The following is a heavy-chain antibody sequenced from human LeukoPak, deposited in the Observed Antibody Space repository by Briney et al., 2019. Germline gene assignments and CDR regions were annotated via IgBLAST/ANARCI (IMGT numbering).Heavy chain of an antibody. CDR3: ARARGGETYPSFDS. CDR1: GFTFSSYA. V-gene: IGHV3-23*01. D-gene: IGHD5-12*01. CDR2: ISGSGGST. Sequence: PGGSLRLSCAASGFTFSSYAMSWVRQAPGKGLEWVSAISGSGGSTYYADSVKGRFTISRDNSKNTLYLQMNSLRAEDTAVYYCARARGGETYPSFDSWGQGTLITVSS. J-gene: IGHJ4*02.